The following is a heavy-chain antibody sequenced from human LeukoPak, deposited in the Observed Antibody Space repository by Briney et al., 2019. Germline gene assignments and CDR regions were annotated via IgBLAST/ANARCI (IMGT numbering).Heavy chain of an antibody. D-gene: IGHD2-21*01. J-gene: IGHJ5*02. V-gene: IGHV1-8*01. CDR3: ARDKFVNYNWFDP. CDR1: GYTFTSYD. CDR2: MDPNSGNT. Sequence: ASVKVSCKASGYTFTSYDINWVRQATGQGLEWMGWMDPNSGNTGYAQKFQGRVTMTRNTPISTAYMELSSLRSEDTAVYYCARDKFVNYNWFDPWGQGTLVTVSS.